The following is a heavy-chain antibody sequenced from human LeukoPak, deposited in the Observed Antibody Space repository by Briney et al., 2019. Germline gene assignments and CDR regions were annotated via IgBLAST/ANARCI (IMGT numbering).Heavy chain of an antibody. D-gene: IGHD3-10*01. CDR3: ARLRRITMVRGVIGDDY. V-gene: IGHV4-34*01. J-gene: IGHJ4*02. Sequence: PSESLSLTCGVYGGSVSGYYWNWIRQPPGKGLEWVGDINHSGNTSYNPSLKSRITISVDTSKNQFSLKLSSVTAADTAVYYYARLRRITMVRGVIGDDYWGQGTLVTVSS. CDR2: INHSGNT. CDR1: GGSVSGYY.